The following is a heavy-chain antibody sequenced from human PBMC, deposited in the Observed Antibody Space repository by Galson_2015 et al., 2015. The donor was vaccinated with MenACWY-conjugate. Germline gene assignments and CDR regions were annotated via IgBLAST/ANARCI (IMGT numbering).Heavy chain of an antibody. CDR3: AKKCGSSSWFRGFDS. V-gene: IGHV3-23*01. CDR1: GFTFSGYA. J-gene: IGHJ4*02. CDR2: ISGTGGTI. Sequence: SLRLSCAASGFTFSGYAMTWVRQAPGKGLEWVSVISGTGGTIYYAESVKGRFTISRDNSKNTLFLEMNSLRAEDTAVYYCAKKCGSSSWFRGFDSWGQGTLVTVSS. D-gene: IGHD6-13*01.